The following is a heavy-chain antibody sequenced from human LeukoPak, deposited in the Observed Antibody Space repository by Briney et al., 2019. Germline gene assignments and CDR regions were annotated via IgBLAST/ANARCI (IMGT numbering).Heavy chain of an antibody. V-gene: IGHV4-34*01. Sequence: SETLSLTCAVYGGSFSGYYWSWIRQPPGKGLEWIGEINHSGSTSYNPSLKSRVTMSVDTSKNQFSLNLSSVTAADTAVYYCARRGVLGIAASWGQGTLVTVSS. J-gene: IGHJ5*02. CDR1: GGSFSGYY. CDR2: INHSGST. CDR3: ARRGVLGIAAS. D-gene: IGHD6-13*01.